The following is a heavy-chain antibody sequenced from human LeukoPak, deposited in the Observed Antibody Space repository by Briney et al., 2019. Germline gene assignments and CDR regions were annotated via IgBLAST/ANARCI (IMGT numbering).Heavy chain of an antibody. Sequence: GGSLRLSCATSGFTFSGSAMHWVRQASGEGLEWIGRIRNKGNSYATVYAASVKGRFIISRDDSKNTAYLLMNSLKTEDTAMYYCARPSGSSGWFDYWGQGTLVTVSS. V-gene: IGHV3-73*01. D-gene: IGHD6-19*01. CDR1: GFTFSGSA. CDR2: IRNKGNSYAT. CDR3: ARPSGSSGWFDY. J-gene: IGHJ4*02.